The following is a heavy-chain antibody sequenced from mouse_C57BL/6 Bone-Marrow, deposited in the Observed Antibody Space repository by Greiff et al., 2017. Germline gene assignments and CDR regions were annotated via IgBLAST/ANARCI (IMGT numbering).Heavy chain of an antibody. V-gene: IGHV1-64*01. CDR1: GYTFTSYW. J-gene: IGHJ1*03. Sequence: QVQLQPPGAELVKPGASVKLSCKASGYTFTSYWMHWVKQRPGQGLEWIGMIHPNSGSTNYNEKFKSKATLTVDKSSRTAYMQLSSLTSEDSAVYYCARDYGRSDWYLDVWGTGTTVTVSS. CDR2: IHPNSGST. D-gene: IGHD1-1*01. CDR3: ARDYGRSDWYLDV.